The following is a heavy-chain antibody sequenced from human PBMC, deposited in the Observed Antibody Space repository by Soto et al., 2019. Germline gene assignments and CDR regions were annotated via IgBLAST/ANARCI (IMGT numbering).Heavy chain of an antibody. CDR1: GFTFSSYA. J-gene: IGHJ3*02. CDR3: ARGDSTEYCSSTSCYNHGAFDI. Sequence: GGSLRLSCAASGFTFSSYAMSWVRQAPGKGLEWVSGISGSGGSTYDADSVKGRFTISRDNSKNTLYLQMNSLRAEDTAVYYCARGDSTEYCSSTSCYNHGAFDIWGQGTMVTVSS. V-gene: IGHV3-23*01. CDR2: ISGSGGST. D-gene: IGHD2-2*02.